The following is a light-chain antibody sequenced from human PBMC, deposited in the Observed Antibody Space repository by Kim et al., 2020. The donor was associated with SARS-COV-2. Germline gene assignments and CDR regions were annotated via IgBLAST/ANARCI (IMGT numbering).Light chain of an antibody. CDR3: AAWDDSLSVV. Sequence: QSVLTQPPSASGTPGQRVTISCSGSSSNIGSYYVYWYQQVPGTAPKLLIYRNDQRRSGVPDRFSGSQSGTSASLAISGLRSEDEGDYYCAAWDDSLSVVFGGGTQLTVL. CDR2: RND. J-gene: IGLJ7*01. CDR1: SSNIGSYY. V-gene: IGLV1-47*01.